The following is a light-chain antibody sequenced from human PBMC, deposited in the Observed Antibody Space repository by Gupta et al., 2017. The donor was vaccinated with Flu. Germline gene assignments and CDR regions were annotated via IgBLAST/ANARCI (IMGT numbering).Light chain of an antibody. CDR3: MQGDRWPWT. V-gene: IGKV2-30*01. Sequence: DDVMTQSPLFLAVTLGKPASISCRSSQGLVYSDGNTYLHWFQQRPGQSPRRLIHLVSSRDSGVPDRFSGSGSGTYFTLNISRVEADDVGVYYCMQGDRWPWTFGQGTKVEI. CDR2: LVS. J-gene: IGKJ1*01. CDR1: QGLVYSDGNTY.